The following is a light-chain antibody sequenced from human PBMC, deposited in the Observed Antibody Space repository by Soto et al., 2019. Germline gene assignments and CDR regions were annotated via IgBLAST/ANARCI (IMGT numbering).Light chain of an antibody. CDR3: QQYNSYSPLT. J-gene: IGKJ4*01. CDR2: KAS. CDR1: QSISSW. Sequence: DIQMTQSPSTLSASVGDRVTITCRASQSISSWLAWYQQKPGKAPKLLIYKASSLESGVPSRFSGSGSGTEFTLTISSLQPDDFAIYYCQQYNSYSPLTFGGGTKVDIK. V-gene: IGKV1-5*03.